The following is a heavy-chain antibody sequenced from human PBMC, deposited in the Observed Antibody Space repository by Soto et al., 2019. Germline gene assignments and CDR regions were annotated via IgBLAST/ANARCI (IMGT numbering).Heavy chain of an antibody. CDR2: TKAKSDGRTT. V-gene: IGHV3-15*05. CDR3: TTPNISDYY. CDR1: GFTFSKAW. Sequence: GSLRLSCAASGFTFSKAWMSWVRQAPGKGLEGVGSTKAKSDGRTTDYAAPLKGRFTISRDDSKNTLYVQMSSLKIEDTAVYFCTTPNISDYYWGQGALVTVSS. D-gene: IGHD3-22*01. J-gene: IGHJ4*01.